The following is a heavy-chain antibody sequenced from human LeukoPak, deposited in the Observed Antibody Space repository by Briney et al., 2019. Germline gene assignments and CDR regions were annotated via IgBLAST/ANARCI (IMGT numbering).Heavy chain of an antibody. V-gene: IGHV3-30*04. J-gene: IGHJ4*02. Sequence: QTGGSLRLSCAASGFTFSSYAMHWVRQAPGKGLEWVAVISYDGSNKYYADSVKGRFTISRDNSKNTLYLQMNSLRAEDTAVYYCVTTGANFDYWGQGTLVTVSS. D-gene: IGHD1-1*01. CDR2: ISYDGSNK. CDR1: GFTFSSYA. CDR3: VTTGANFDY.